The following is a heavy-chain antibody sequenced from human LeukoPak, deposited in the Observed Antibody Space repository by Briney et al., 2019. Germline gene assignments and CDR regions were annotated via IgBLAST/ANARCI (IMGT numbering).Heavy chain of an antibody. Sequence: GGSLRLSCAASGFSFSDYWMSWVRQAPGKGLEWVANIKQDGSEKYYVDSVKGRFTISRDNAKNSLYLQMNSLRAEDTAVYYCASSGGLDYWGQGTLVTVSS. CDR2: IKQDGSEK. J-gene: IGHJ4*02. V-gene: IGHV3-7*01. CDR3: ASSGGLDY. D-gene: IGHD3-10*01. CDR1: GFSFSDYW.